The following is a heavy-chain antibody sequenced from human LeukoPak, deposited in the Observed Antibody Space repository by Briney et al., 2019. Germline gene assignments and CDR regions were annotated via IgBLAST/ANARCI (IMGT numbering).Heavy chain of an antibody. Sequence: SETLSLTCTASGGSISSYYWSWIRQPPGKGLEWIGYVYHSGSTNYNPSLKGRVIMSVDTSKNQFSLKVTSVTPADTAVYYCARWFGRFPDHWGQGMLVTVSS. CDR2: VYHSGST. J-gene: IGHJ4*02. CDR3: ARWFGRFPDH. CDR1: GGSISSYY. V-gene: IGHV4-59*01. D-gene: IGHD3-10*01.